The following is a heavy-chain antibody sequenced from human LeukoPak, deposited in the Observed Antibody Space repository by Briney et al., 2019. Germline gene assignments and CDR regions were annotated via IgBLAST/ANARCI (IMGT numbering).Heavy chain of an antibody. D-gene: IGHD1-26*01. CDR3: ARPYSGSYYRAECFLH. CDR2: MNPNSGNT. J-gene: IGHJ1*01. CDR1: GYTFTSYD. V-gene: IGHV1-8*03. Sequence: ASVKVSCKASGYTFTSYDINWVRQATGQGLEWMGWMNPNSGNTGYAQKFQGRVTITRNTSISTAYMELSSLRSEDTAVYYCARPYSGSYYRAECFLHWGQGTLVTVSS.